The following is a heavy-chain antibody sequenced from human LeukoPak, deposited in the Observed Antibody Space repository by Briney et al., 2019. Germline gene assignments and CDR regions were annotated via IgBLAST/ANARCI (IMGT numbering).Heavy chain of an antibody. J-gene: IGHJ4*02. Sequence: GGSLRLSCAASGFTFSSYWMTWVRQAPGKGLEWVANIKHDGSDKYFMDSVKGRFTISRDNAKNSLYLQMNSLRAEDTAVYYCAREPDYGAYWGQGTLVTVSS. D-gene: IGHD4-17*01. CDR1: GFTFSSYW. V-gene: IGHV3-7*01. CDR3: AREPDYGAY. CDR2: IKHDGSDK.